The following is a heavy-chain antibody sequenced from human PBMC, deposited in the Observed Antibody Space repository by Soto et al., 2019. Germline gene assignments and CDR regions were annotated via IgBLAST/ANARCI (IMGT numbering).Heavy chain of an antibody. CDR2: IRPKVNSYAT. J-gene: IGHJ4*02. V-gene: IGHV3-73*01. CDR3: TTEPGHY. Sequence: EVQLVESGGGLVQPGGSLKLSCAASGFTFSVSAMHWVRQASGKGLEWVGRIRPKVNSYATTYGASVKGRFTISRDDSRNTTYLQMNSLKTEDTAVYYCTTEPGHYWGQGTLVTVSS. D-gene: IGHD3-10*01. CDR1: GFTFSVSA.